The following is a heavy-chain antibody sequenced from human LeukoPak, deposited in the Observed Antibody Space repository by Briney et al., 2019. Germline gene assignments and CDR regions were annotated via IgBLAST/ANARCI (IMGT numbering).Heavy chain of an antibody. CDR2: ISGPGVTT. CDR3: AKGYWLRFYFDA. CDR1: GLSFSAYA. D-gene: IGHD5-12*01. V-gene: IGHV3-23*01. J-gene: IGHJ4*02. Sequence: GGSLRLSCKASGLSFSAYAMTWVRQAPGKGLEWVSAISGPGVTTYYTDSVRGRFTITRDNSGNTLYLEMNSLRVEDTAVYYCAKGYWLRFYFDAWGQGTLVTVSS.